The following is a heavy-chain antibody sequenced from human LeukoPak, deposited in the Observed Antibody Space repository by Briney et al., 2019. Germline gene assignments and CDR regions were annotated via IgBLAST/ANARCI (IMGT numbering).Heavy chain of an antibody. D-gene: IGHD6-13*01. Sequence: PGGSRRLSCAASDFTFSSYWMHWVRQAPGKGLVWVSRINSDGTDTNYADSVRGRFTISRDNVRNTLYLQMNSLRAEDTAVYYCAKARRYSSSAPQYYYYFMNVWGKETTVTVSS. CDR3: AKARRYSSSAPQYYYYFMNV. CDR1: DFTFSSYW. V-gene: IGHV3-74*01. J-gene: IGHJ6*03. CDR2: INSDGTDT.